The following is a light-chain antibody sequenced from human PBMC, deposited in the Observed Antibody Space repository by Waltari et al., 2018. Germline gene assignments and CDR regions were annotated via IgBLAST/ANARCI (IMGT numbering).Light chain of an antibody. Sequence: DIQMTQSPSSLSASVGDRVTITCRASQTISSYLHWYQQKPGEAPKLLIYAASRLQSGVPSRFSGSGSGTDFSLTISSLQPEDFATYYCQQSYSSPPYSFGQGTKLEIK. CDR3: QQSYSSPPYS. V-gene: IGKV1-39*01. CDR1: QTISSY. CDR2: AAS. J-gene: IGKJ2*01.